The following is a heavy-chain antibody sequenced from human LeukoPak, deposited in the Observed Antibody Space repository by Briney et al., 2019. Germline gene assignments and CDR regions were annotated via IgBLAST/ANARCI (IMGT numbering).Heavy chain of an antibody. J-gene: IGHJ6*01. CDR1: GGSITGYY. Sequence: SETLSLTCTVSGGSITGYYWTWIRQPAGKGLEWIGRIYSGGSTNYNPPLKSRGTMSVDTSKNQFSLKLSSVTAADTAVYYCATGRDADSARGYYDMDVWGQGTTVTVSS. CDR3: ATGRDADSARGYYDMDV. D-gene: IGHD5-24*01. V-gene: IGHV4-4*07. CDR2: IYSGGST.